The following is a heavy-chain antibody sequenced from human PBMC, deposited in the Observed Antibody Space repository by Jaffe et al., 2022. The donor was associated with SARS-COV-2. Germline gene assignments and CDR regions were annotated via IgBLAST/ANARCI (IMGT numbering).Heavy chain of an antibody. Sequence: QVQLVQSGAEVKKPGASVKVSCKASGYTFTGYYMHWVRQAPGQGLEWMGRINPNSGGTNYAQKFQGRVTMTRDTSISTAYMELSRLRSDDTAVYYCARDTVVVVAATRRAQPSNYWGQGTLVTVSS. CDR2: INPNSGGT. J-gene: IGHJ4*02. CDR1: GYTFTGYY. CDR3: ARDTVVVVAATRRAQPSNY. V-gene: IGHV1-2*06. D-gene: IGHD2-15*01.